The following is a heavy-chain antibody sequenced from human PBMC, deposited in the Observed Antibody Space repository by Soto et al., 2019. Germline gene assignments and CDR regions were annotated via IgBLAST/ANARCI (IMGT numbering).Heavy chain of an antibody. CDR3: AKASSSWYYYYYMDV. J-gene: IGHJ6*03. D-gene: IGHD6-13*01. CDR2: ISYDGSNK. V-gene: IGHV3-30*18. Sequence: GGSLRLSCAASGFTFSSYGMHWVRQAPGKGLEWVAVISYDGSNKYYADSVKDRFTISRDNSKNTLFLQMSSLRAEDTAVYYCAKASSSWYYYYYMDVWGKGTTVTVSS. CDR1: GFTFSSYG.